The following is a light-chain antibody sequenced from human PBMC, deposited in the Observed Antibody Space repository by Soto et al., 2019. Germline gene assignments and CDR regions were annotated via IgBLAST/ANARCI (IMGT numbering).Light chain of an antibody. V-gene: IGKV3-15*01. CDR1: QSVSSN. Sequence: EIVMTQSPATLSVSPGERATLSCRASQSVSSNLAWYQQKPGQAPRLLIYGASTRATGIPARFSGSGSGTEFTLTISSLQSEDFAVYYCQQYNNWPITFGQGTRREI. CDR3: QQYNNWPIT. CDR2: GAS. J-gene: IGKJ5*01.